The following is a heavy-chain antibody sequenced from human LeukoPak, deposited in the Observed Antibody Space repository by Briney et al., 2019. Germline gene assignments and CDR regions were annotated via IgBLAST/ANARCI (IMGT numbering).Heavy chain of an antibody. Sequence: PSETLSLTCTVSGGSISSYYWSWLRQPPGKGLEWIGFIYYSGITDYNPSLKSRVTISVDTSKNQFSLKLTSVTAADTAVYYCARLGSTFDIWGQGTMVTVSS. CDR1: GGSISSYY. D-gene: IGHD2-2*01. CDR3: ARLGSTFDI. V-gene: IGHV4-59*01. CDR2: IYYSGIT. J-gene: IGHJ3*02.